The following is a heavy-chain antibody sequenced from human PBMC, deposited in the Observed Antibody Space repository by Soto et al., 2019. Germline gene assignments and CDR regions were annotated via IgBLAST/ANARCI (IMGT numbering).Heavy chain of an antibody. CDR3: ARERWVYD. CDR2: ISSSSSTI. J-gene: IGHJ4*02. D-gene: IGHD2-2*01. V-gene: IGHV3-48*01. CDR1: GFTFSSYS. Sequence: PGGSLRLSCAASGFTFSSYSMNWVRQAPGKGLEWVSYISSSSSTIYYADSVKGRFTISRDNAKSSLYLQMNSLRAEDTAVYYCARERWVYDWGQGTLVTVSS.